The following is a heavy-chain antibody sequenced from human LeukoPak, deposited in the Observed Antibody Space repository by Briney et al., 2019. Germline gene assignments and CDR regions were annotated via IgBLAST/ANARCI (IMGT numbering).Heavy chain of an antibody. CDR3: ERDTTGTGPFDY. J-gene: IGHJ4*02. V-gene: IGHV1-2*04. CDR2: INPNSGGT. CDR1: GYTFTGYY. Sequence: ASVKVSCKASGYTFTGYYMHWVRQAPGQGLEWMGWINPNSGGTNYAEQFQGWVTMTRDTCISTAYMELSRLRSDDKAVYYCERDTTGTGPFDYWGQGTLVTVSS. D-gene: IGHD1-1*01.